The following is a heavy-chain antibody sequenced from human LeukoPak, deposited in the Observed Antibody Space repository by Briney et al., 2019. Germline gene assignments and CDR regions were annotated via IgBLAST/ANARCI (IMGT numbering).Heavy chain of an antibody. CDR1: GGSISSSTYY. J-gene: IGHJ4*02. CDR2: IYSVTT. CDR3: ARHFGSSSVSPYDY. D-gene: IGHD6-6*01. V-gene: IGHV4-39*01. Sequence: SETLSLTCTVSGGSISSSTYYWGWIRQPPGKGLEWIGSIYSVTTTYNPSLKSRVTISVDTSKNQFSLKLTSVTAADTAVYYCARHFGSSSVSPYDYWGQGTLLTVSS.